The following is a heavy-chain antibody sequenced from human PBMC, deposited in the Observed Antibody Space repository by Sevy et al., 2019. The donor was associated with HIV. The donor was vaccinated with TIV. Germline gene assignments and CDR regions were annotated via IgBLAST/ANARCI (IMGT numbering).Heavy chain of an antibody. D-gene: IGHD6-19*01. J-gene: IGHJ3*01. CDR1: GYTFTGHY. CDR2: INPKSGGT. V-gene: IGHV1-2*06. CDR3: ARADNIGWSTLDAFDL. Sequence: ASVKVSCKASGYTFTGHYMHWVRQAPGQGLEWMGRINPKSGGTNYAQKFQGTVTMTRDTSIITAYMELSSLRSDDTAVYYCARADNIGWSTLDAFDLWGQGTMVTVSS.